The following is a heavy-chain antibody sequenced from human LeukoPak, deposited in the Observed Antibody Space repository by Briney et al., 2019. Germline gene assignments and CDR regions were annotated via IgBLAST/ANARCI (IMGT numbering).Heavy chain of an antibody. J-gene: IGHJ4*02. CDR2: ISDGGSPL. CDR3: AGRYCTPSSCYSDY. D-gene: IGHD2-8*01. V-gene: IGHV3-11*01. Sequence: GGSLRLSCAASGFIFSDYYMSWIRQAPGKGLEWVSFISDGGSPLHYADSVKGRFTISRDNAKNSLYLQMNSLRDEDTAVYFCAGRYCTPSSCYSDYWGQGALVTVSS. CDR1: GFIFSDYY.